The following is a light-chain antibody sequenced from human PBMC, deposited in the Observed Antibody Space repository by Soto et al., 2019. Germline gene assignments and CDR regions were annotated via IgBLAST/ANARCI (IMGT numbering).Light chain of an antibody. Sequence: QSGLTQPPSASGPPGQRVPISCSGSRSNIGSNNVYWYQQLPGTAPKLLIYSNDKRPSGVPDRFSGSKSGTSASLAISGIESEDEADYYCAAWDDSLNGVYVFGPGTKVTVL. CDR1: RSNIGSNN. CDR3: AAWDDSLNGVYV. J-gene: IGLJ1*01. CDR2: SND. V-gene: IGLV1-44*01.